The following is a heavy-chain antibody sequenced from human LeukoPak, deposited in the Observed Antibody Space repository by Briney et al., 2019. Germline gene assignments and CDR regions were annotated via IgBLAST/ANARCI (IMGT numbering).Heavy chain of an antibody. V-gene: IGHV3-48*04. CDR1: GFIFSNHG. D-gene: IGHD3-22*01. Sequence: GGSLRLSCTASGFIFSNHGMNWVRQAPGKGLEWVSYISSSGSTIYYADSVKGRFTISRDNAKNSLYLQMNSLRAEDTAVYYCARAPNYYDSSGYPEYYYYYYMDVWGKGTTVTVSS. J-gene: IGHJ6*03. CDR2: ISSSGSTI. CDR3: ARAPNYYDSSGYPEYYYYYYMDV.